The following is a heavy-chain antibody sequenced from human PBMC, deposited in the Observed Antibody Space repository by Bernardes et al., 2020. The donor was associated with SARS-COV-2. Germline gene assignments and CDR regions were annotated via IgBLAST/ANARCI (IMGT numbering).Heavy chain of an antibody. CDR3: AREGGDYSWFDP. V-gene: IGHV4-61*01. CDR1: GDSVATGSYY. Sequence: SETLSLTCAVSGDSVATGSYYWTWIRQPPGKRLEWIGNIYYSGSSTVNPSLRSRVTMSLDTSKNQFSLRLTSVTAADTAVYYCAREGGDYSWFDPWGQGILVTVSS. J-gene: IGHJ5*02. D-gene: IGHD4-17*01. CDR2: IYYSGSS.